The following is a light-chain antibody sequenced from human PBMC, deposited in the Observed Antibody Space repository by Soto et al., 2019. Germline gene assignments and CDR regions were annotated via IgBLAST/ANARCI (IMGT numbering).Light chain of an antibody. Sequence: QSALTQPASVSGSPGQSITISCTGTSSDVGGYNYVSWYQQHPGKASKVMIYEVSNRPSGGSNRFSGSKSGNTASLTISGVQAEDQADYYCTSYTSSNIPVFGGGTKLTVL. J-gene: IGLJ3*02. V-gene: IGLV2-14*01. CDR3: TSYTSSNIPV. CDR2: EVS. CDR1: SSDVGGYNY.